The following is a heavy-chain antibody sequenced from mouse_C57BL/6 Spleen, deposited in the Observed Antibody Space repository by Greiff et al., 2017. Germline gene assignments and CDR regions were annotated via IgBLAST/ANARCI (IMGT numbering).Heavy chain of an antibody. CDR3: ARDYYGNIGFDV. D-gene: IGHD2-1*01. CDR2: IYPGSGGT. J-gene: IGHJ1*03. CDR1: GYTFTSYW. Sequence: VQLQQPGAELVKPGASVKMSCKASGYTFTSYWITWVKQRPGQGLEWIGDIYPGSGGTNYNEKFKSKATLTVDTSSSTAYMQLSSLTSEDSAVYYCARDYYGNIGFDVWGTGTTATVSS. V-gene: IGHV1-55*01.